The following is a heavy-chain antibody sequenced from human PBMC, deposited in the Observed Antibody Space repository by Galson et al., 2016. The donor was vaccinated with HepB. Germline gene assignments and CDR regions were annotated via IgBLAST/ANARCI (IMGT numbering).Heavy chain of an antibody. CDR3: ARLLITSGPGWGRPCDY. D-gene: IGHD1-20*01. V-gene: IGHV3-48*02. J-gene: IGHJ4*02. CDR2: ISSSTSAI. CDR1: GFSFGAYC. Sequence: SLRLSCAASGFSFGAYCMTWVRQAPGKGLEWVSYISSSTSAIYYADSVKGRFTISRDNAKNSLYLQMNSLRDEDTAVYYCARLLITSGPGWGRPCDYWGQGTLVTVSS.